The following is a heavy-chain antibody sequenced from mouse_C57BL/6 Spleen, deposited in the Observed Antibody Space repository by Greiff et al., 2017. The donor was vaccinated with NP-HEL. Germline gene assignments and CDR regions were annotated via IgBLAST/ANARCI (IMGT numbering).Heavy chain of an antibody. CDR2: INPSSGYT. Sequence: VQLQQSGAELARPGASVKMSCKASGYTFTSYTMHWVKQRPGQGLEWIGYINPSSGYTKYNQKFKDKATLTADKSSSTAYMQLSSLTSEDSAVYYCARSYYDYDVGAMDYWGQGTSVTVSS. CDR1: GYTFTSYT. V-gene: IGHV1-4*01. CDR3: ARSYYDYDVGAMDY. D-gene: IGHD2-4*01. J-gene: IGHJ4*01.